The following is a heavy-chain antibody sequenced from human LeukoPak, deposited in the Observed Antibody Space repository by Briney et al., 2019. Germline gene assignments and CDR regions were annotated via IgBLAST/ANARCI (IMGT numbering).Heavy chain of an antibody. CDR1: GYTFTSYG. D-gene: IGHD3-10*01. CDR3: AYYYGSGNQDY. Sequence: SVKVSCKASGYTFTSYGISWVRQAPGQGLEWMGRIIPILGIANYAQKFQGRVTITADKSTSTAYMELSSLRSEDTAVYYCAYYYGSGNQDYWGQGTLVTVSS. J-gene: IGHJ4*02. V-gene: IGHV1-69*04. CDR2: IIPILGIA.